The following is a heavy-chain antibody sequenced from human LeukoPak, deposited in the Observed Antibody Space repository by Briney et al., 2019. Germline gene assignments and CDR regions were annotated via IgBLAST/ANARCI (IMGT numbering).Heavy chain of an antibody. J-gene: IGHJ5*02. CDR2: FYYSGST. Sequence: SQTLSLTCTVSGGSISNINYSWSWIRRPPGKGLEWIGYFYYSGSTYYNPALRSRVTISVDRSKNHFSLELNSVTAADTAVYYCARVMYGEGVRFDPWGQGTLVTVSS. D-gene: IGHD2-8*01. CDR1: GGSISNINYS. V-gene: IGHV4-30-2*01. CDR3: ARVMYGEGVRFDP.